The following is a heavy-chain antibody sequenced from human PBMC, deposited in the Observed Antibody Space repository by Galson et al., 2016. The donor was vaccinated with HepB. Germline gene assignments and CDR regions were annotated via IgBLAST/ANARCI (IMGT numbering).Heavy chain of an antibody. CDR3: ARDRAGPGDILEV. Sequence: SLRLSCAVSGFSFRSYAIDWVRQAPGKVLEWVGIISYDGNKEYYGDSVKGRFTISRDNSKNTAYLQMDSLGPEDTAIYYCARDRAGPGDILEVWGRGALVTVSS. V-gene: IGHV3-30-3*01. CDR1: GFSFRSYA. D-gene: IGHD3-9*01. CDR2: ISYDGNKE. J-gene: IGHJ2*01.